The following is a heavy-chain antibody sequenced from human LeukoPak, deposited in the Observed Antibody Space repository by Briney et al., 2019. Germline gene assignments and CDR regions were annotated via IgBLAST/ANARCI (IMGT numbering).Heavy chain of an antibody. J-gene: IGHJ6*03. CDR2: TYYRSKWYN. Sequence: SQTLSLTCALSGDTFSSNTAAWTWIRQSPSRGLEWLGRTYYRSKWYNDYAVSVKSRVTINPDTSKNQFSLQLNSVTPEDTAMYYCARAFFPGNNYYYYMDVWGKGTTVTVSS. D-gene: IGHD3-3*01. CDR1: GDTFSSNTAA. CDR3: ARAFFPGNNYYYYMDV. V-gene: IGHV6-1*01.